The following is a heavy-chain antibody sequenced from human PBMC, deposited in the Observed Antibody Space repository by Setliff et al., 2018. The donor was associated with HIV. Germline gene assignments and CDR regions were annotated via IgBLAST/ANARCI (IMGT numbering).Heavy chain of an antibody. D-gene: IGHD4-17*01. V-gene: IGHV4-59*08. CDR1: GGSIRSYY. J-gene: IGHJ2*01. Sequence: PSETLSLTCIVSGGSIRSYYWSWIRQPPGKGLEWIGYIYYSGSTNYNASLKSRVTMSADTSRNQLSLKLSSVTAADTAMYYCARQPSYYGDTPWYFDLWGRGTLVTVSS. CDR3: ARQPSYYGDTPWYFDL. CDR2: IYYSGST.